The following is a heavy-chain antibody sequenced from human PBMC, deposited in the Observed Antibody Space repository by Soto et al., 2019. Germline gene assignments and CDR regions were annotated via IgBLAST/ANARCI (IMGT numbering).Heavy chain of an antibody. CDR1: GFTFGSYG. J-gene: IGHJ5*02. Sequence: PXGSLRLSCAASGFTFGSYGMHWVRQAPGKGLEWVAVISYDGSNKYYADSVKGRFTISRDNSKNTLYLQMNSLRAEDTAVYYCAKDLNNYYDSSGYPKWFDTWGQGTLVTVSS. D-gene: IGHD3-22*01. CDR2: ISYDGSNK. CDR3: AKDLNNYYDSSGYPKWFDT. V-gene: IGHV3-30*18.